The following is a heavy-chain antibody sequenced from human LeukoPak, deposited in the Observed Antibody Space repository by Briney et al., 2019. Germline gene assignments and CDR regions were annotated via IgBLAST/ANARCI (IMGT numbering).Heavy chain of an antibody. CDR1: GGSIISSAYY. V-gene: IGHV4-30-4*08. CDR3: ARQNGYCSSSRCYIFSFDI. D-gene: IGHD2-2*01. J-gene: IGHJ3*02. Sequence: PSQTLSLTCTVSGGSIISSAYYWSWIRQPPGKGLEWIGYIYYSGSTYYNPSLKSRVTISLDTSKNQFSLKLTSVTAADTAVYYCARQNGYCSSSRCYIFSFDIWGRGTMVTVSS. CDR2: IYYSGST.